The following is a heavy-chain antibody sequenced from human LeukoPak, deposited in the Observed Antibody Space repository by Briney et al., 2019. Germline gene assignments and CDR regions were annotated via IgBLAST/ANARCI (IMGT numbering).Heavy chain of an antibody. J-gene: IGHJ4*02. Sequence: ASVTVSCKASGYNFTTFSIAWVRQAPGQGLEWMGWINANDGKTHYAQKFHDRVTMTTDTSTNTAYVELRGLKSDDTALYYCSRDSTFGAVVDFNFWGQRTLVTVSS. CDR3: SRDSTFGAVVDFNF. CDR2: INANDGKT. CDR1: GYNFTTFS. V-gene: IGHV1-18*01. D-gene: IGHD3-16*01.